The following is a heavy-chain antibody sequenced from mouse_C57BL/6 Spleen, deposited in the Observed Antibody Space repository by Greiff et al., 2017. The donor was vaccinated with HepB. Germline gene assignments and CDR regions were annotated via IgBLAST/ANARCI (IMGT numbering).Heavy chain of an antibody. CDR2: INPDSSTI. D-gene: IGHD2-5*01. CDR3: ARRSYYSNYCWYFDV. Sequence: EASGVDFSRYWMSWVRRAPGKGLEWIGEINPDSSTINYAPSLKDKFIISRDNAKNTLYLQMSKVRSEDTALYYCARRSYYSNYCWYFDVWGTGTTVTVSS. V-gene: IGHV4-1*01. CDR1: GVDFSRYW. J-gene: IGHJ1*03.